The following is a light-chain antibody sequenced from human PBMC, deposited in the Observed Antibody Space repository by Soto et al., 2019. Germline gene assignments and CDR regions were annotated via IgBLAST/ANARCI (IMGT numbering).Light chain of an antibody. J-gene: IGKJ5*01. Sequence: ELVLTQLPGPLSLSPRERATLSCSVSQDVSSNLAWYQQRPGKAPRLLIYGASTRATGIPSRFSGSGSGTEFTLTISSLQSEDFAVYYCQQYNNYPPITFGQGTRLEIK. CDR3: QQYNNYPPIT. V-gene: IGKV3-15*01. CDR2: GAS. CDR1: QDVSSN.